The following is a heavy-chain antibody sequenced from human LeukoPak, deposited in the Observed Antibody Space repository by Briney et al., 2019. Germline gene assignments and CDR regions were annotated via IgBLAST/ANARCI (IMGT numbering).Heavy chain of an antibody. V-gene: IGHV4-39*01. J-gene: IGHJ4*02. CDR3: ASEVPAVSEVYFDY. CDR2: IYYSGST. CDR1: GGSISSSSYY. Sequence: SETLSLTCTVSGGSISSSSYYWGWIRQPPGKGLEWIGSIYYSGSTYYNPSLKSRVTISVDTSKNQFSLKLSSVTAADTAVYYCASEVPAVSEVYFDYWGQGTLVTVSS. D-gene: IGHD2-2*01.